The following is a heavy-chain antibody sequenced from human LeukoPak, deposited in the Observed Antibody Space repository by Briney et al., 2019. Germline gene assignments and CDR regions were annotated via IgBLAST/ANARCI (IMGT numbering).Heavy chain of an antibody. V-gene: IGHV3-23*01. CDR1: GFTFSSYA. D-gene: IGHD4-17*01. CDR3: AKPAPYDYGDFLNWFDP. J-gene: IGHJ5*02. Sequence: PGGSLRLSCAASGFTFSSYAMSWVRQAPGKGLEWVSGISGSGGSTYYVDSVKGRFTISRDNSKNTLYLQMNSLRAEDTAVYYCAKPAPYDYGDFLNWFDPWGQGTLVTVSS. CDR2: ISGSGGST.